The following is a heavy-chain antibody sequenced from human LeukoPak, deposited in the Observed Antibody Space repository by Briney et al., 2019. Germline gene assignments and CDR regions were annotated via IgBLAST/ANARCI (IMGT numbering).Heavy chain of an antibody. J-gene: IGHJ4*02. CDR2: ISSSSSYI. CDR1: GFTFSSYE. D-gene: IGHD3-22*01. V-gene: IGHV3-21*01. Sequence: PGGSLRLSCVASGFTFSSYEMNWVRQAPGKGLEWVSSISSSSSYIYYADSVKGRFTVSRDNAKNSLYLQMNSLRAEDTAVYYCARDHYDSSGYYLPFDYWGQGTLVTVSS. CDR3: ARDHYDSSGYYLPFDY.